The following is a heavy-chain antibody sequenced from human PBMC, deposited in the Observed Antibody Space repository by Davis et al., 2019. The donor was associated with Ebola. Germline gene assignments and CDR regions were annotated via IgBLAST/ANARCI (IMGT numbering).Heavy chain of an antibody. V-gene: IGHV3-21*01. J-gene: IGHJ5*02. Sequence: PGGSLRLSCAASGFTFSSYSMNWVRQAPGKGLEWVSSISSSSSYIYYADSVKGRFTISRDNAKNSLYLQMNSLRAEDTAVYYCARDRWIFGVVMGWFDPWGQGTLVTVSS. CDR2: ISSSSSYI. CDR1: GFTFSSYS. D-gene: IGHD3-3*01. CDR3: ARDRWIFGVVMGWFDP.